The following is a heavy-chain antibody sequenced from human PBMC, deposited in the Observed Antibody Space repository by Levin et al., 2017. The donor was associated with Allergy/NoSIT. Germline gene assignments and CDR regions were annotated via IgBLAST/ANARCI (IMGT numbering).Heavy chain of an antibody. Sequence: HPGGSLRLSCAGSGFTFNIYAMSWVRQAPGKGLEWVSTISASGGSTHDAESAKGRFTISRDNSRNTLYLQMNSLRAEDTAVYYCAKRLGEYYYGMDVWGQGTTVTVSS. CDR1: GFTFNIYA. D-gene: IGHD3-16*01. CDR3: AKRLGEYYYGMDV. J-gene: IGHJ6*02. V-gene: IGHV3-23*01. CDR2: ISASGGST.